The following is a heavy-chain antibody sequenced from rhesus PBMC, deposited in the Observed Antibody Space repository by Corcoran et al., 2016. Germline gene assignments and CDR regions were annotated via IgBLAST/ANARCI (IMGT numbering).Heavy chain of an antibody. CDR3: TRPEGIWTGYFSI. Sequence: EVQLVESGGGLVQPGGSLSLSCAASGFTFSSYDMSWVRQAPGQGLEWVSYLMYTGKNKYYADSVKGRITNSRDNAKNSLSRQMSSRRAEDTAMYYCTRPEGIWTGYFSIWGQGVLVTVSS. J-gene: IGHJ4*01. D-gene: IGHD3-3*01. CDR1: GFTFSSYD. V-gene: IGHV3-136*01. CDR2: LMYTGKNK.